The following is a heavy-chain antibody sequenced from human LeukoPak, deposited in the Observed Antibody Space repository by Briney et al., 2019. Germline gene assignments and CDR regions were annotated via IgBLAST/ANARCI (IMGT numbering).Heavy chain of an antibody. D-gene: IGHD3-10*01. Sequence: ASVKVSCKASGYTFTSYGISWVRQAPGQGLEWMGWISAYNGNTNYAQKLQGRVTMTTDTSTSTAYMELRSLRSDDTAVYYCARHNGYYYGSGSYLLHYYLDYWGQGTLVTVSS. V-gene: IGHV1-18*01. CDR1: GYTFTSYG. CDR3: ARHNGYYYGSGSYLLHYYLDY. CDR2: ISAYNGNT. J-gene: IGHJ4*02.